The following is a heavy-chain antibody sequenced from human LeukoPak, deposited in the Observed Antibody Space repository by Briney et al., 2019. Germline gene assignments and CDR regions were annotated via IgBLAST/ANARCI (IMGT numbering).Heavy chain of an antibody. CDR2: IYYSGST. D-gene: IGHD1-26*01. CDR3: ARQTSGMAFDI. V-gene: IGHV4-59*01. J-gene: IGHJ3*02. CDR1: GGSISSYY. Sequence: SETLSLTCTVSGGSISSYYWSWIRQPPGKGLEWIGYIYYSGSTNYNPSLKSRVTISVDTSKNQFSLKLSSVTAADTAVYHCARQTSGMAFDIWGQGIMVTVSS.